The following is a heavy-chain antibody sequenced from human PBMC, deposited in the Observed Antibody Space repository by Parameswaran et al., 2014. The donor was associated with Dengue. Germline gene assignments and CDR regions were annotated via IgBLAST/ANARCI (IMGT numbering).Heavy chain of an antibody. CDR1: GYSFTSYW. Sequence: AGGSLRLSCKGSGYSFTSYWIGWVRQMPGKGLEWMGIIYPGDSDTRYSPSFQGQVTISADKSISTAYLQWSSLKASDTAMYYCARDCSSTSCNSGAFDIWGQGTMVTVSS. J-gene: IGHJ3*02. CDR3: ARDCSSTSCNSGAFDI. CDR2: IYPGDSDT. D-gene: IGHD2-2*01. V-gene: IGHV5-51*01.